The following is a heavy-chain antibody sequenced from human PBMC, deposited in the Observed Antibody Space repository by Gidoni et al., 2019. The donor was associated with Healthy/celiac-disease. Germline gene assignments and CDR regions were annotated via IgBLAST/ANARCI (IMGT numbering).Heavy chain of an antibody. J-gene: IGHJ4*02. CDR3: ARASYKNYYDSSGYYYDVDY. CDR1: GFTFSSYS. CDR2: ISSSSSYI. V-gene: IGHV3-21*01. Sequence: MQLVESGGCLVKPGGSLRLACAASGFTFSSYSMNGVRQAPGKGLEWVSSISSSSSYIYYADSVKGRFTISRDNAKTSLYLQLNSLRAEDTAVYYCARASYKNYYDSSGYYYDVDYWGQGTLVTVSS. D-gene: IGHD3-22*01.